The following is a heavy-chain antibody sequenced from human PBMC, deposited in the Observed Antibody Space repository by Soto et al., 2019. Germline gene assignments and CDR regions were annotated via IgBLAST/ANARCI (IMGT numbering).Heavy chain of an antibody. D-gene: IGHD6-19*01. CDR1: GGTFSNYA. V-gene: IGHV1-69*12. J-gene: IGHJ6*02. CDR3: ARVEAVAGLYNYHGLDV. CDR2: IVPICGTT. Sequence: QFQLVQSGAEVKKPGSSVKVSCKVSGGTFSNYAIDWVRLAPGHGLEWMGGIVPICGTTYYTQKFQGRATIIADDSTTTAYVEMRSLRSEDTAIYDCARVEAVAGLYNYHGLDVWGQGTAVTVSS.